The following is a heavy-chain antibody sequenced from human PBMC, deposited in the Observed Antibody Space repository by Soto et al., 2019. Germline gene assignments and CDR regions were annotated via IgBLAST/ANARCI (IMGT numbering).Heavy chain of an antibody. CDR2: IYYSGST. CDR1: GGSISSYY. D-gene: IGHD6-19*01. J-gene: IGHJ4*02. V-gene: IGHV4-59*01. Sequence: SETLSLACPVSGGSISSYYWSWIRQPPGKGLEWIGYIYYSGSTNYNPSLKSRVTISVDTSKNQFSLKLSSVTAADTAVYYCARSVAVPGAHIDYWGQGTQVTVSS. CDR3: ARSVAVPGAHIDY.